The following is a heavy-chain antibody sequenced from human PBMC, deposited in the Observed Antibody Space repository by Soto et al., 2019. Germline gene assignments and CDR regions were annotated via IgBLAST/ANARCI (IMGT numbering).Heavy chain of an antibody. CDR3: ARDGSDDYGDYVGNWFDP. J-gene: IGHJ5*02. V-gene: IGHV4-30-4*01. D-gene: IGHD4-17*01. CDR1: GGSISSGDYY. Sequence: QVQLQESGPGLVKPSQTLSLTCTVSGGSISSGDYYWSWIRQPPGKGLEWIGYIYYSGSTYYNPSLKSRVTISVDTSKNQFSLKLSSVTAADTAVYYCARDGSDDYGDYVGNWFDPWGQGTLVTVSS. CDR2: IYYSGST.